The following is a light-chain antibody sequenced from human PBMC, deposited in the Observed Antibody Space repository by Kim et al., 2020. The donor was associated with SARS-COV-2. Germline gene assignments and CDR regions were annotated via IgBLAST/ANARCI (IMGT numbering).Light chain of an antibody. J-gene: IGKJ4*01. V-gene: IGKV3-15*01. Sequence: VSPVESVTLSCRASQSIDRNLAWYQQKPGQAPRLLISGAATRATDLSARFSGSGSGTEFTLTISSLQSEDFAVYYCHQYSKWPLTFGGGTKVDIK. CDR3: HQYSKWPLT. CDR1: QSIDRN. CDR2: GAA.